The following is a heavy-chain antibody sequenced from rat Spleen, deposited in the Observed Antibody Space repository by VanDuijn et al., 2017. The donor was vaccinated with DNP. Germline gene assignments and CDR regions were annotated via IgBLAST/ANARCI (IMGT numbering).Heavy chain of an antibody. D-gene: IGHD1-1*01. Sequence: EVQLQESGPGLVKPSQSLSLSCSVTGYSIISNYWGWIRKFPGNKMEWIGHISYSGSTTYNPSLKSRISITRDTSKNHFFLQLNSVTTEDTATYYCARLRLEWEVRAMDAWGQGTSVTVSS. CDR2: ISYSGST. J-gene: IGHJ4*01. CDR1: GYSIISNY. CDR3: ARLRLEWEVRAMDA. V-gene: IGHV3-1*01.